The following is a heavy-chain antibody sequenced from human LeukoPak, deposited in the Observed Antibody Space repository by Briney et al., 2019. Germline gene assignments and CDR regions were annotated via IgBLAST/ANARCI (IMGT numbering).Heavy chain of an antibody. V-gene: IGHV4-59*01. J-gene: IGHJ6*03. CDR3: ARNDYYYTDV. CDR2: IYYSGST. Sequence: PSETLSLTCTVSGGSISSYYWSWIRQPPGEGLEWIGYIYYSGSTNYNPSLKSRVTISVDTSKNQFSLKLSSVTAADTAVYYCARNDYYYTDVWGKGTTVTVSS. CDR1: GGSISSYY.